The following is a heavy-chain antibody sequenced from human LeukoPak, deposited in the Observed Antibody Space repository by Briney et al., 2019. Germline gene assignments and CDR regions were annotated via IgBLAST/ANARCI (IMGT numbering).Heavy chain of an antibody. V-gene: IGHV4-59*08. CDR1: GGAIYNYY. Sequence: PSETLSLTCTVSGGAIYNYYWSWIRRPPGQGLEWIAYIFYNGNTNYNPSLKSRVTMSVDLSKNQFSLRLTSVTAADTAIYYCARHPSDGTYPLDYWGQGILVTVSS. D-gene: IGHD1-26*01. J-gene: IGHJ4*02. CDR3: ARHPSDGTYPLDY. CDR2: IFYNGNT.